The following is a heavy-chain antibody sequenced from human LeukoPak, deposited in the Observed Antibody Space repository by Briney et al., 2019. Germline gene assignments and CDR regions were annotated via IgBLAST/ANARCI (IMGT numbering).Heavy chain of an antibody. CDR2: IYSAGNT. J-gene: IGHJ5*02. CDR1: GFTVSSNY. CDR3: ARVSGYSGSRRWFDP. Sequence: GGSLRLSCAASGFTVSSNYMSWVGQAPGKGLEWVSFIYSAGNTYYADFVKGRFTISRHTSKNTLYLQMNSLRAEDTAVYYCARVSGYSGSRRWFDPWGQGTLVTVSS. V-gene: IGHV3-53*04. D-gene: IGHD5-12*01.